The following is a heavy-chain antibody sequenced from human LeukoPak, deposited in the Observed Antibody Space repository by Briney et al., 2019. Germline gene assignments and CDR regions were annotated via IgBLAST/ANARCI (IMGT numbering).Heavy chain of an antibody. CDR2: ISDSGGRT. J-gene: IGHJ4*02. V-gene: IGHV3-23*01. CDR3: AKRGVVIRVILVGFHKEAYYFDS. Sequence: GGSLRLSCAVSGITLSDYGMSWVRQAPGKGLEWVAGISDSGGRTNYTDSVKGRFTISRDNPKNTLYLQMNSLRVEDTAVYFCAKRGVVIRVILVGFHKEAYYFDSWGQGALVTVSS. CDR1: GITLSDYG. D-gene: IGHD3-22*01.